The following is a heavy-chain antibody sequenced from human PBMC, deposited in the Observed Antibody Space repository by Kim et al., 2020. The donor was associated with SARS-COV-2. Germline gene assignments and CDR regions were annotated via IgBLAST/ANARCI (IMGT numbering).Heavy chain of an antibody. J-gene: IGHJ4*02. V-gene: IGHV1-8*01. Sequence: ASVKVSCKASGYTFTSYDINWVRQATGQGLEWMGWMNPNSGNTGYAQKFQGRVTMTRNTSISTAYMELSSLRSEDTAVYYCARAIRLRFLEWLQADGDYWGQGTLVTVSS. CDR2: MNPNSGNT. CDR3: ARAIRLRFLEWLQADGDY. D-gene: IGHD3-3*01. CDR1: GYTFTSYD.